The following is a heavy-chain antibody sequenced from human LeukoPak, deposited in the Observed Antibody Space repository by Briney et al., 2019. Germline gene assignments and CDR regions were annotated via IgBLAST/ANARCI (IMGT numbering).Heavy chain of an antibody. V-gene: IGHV1-18*01. D-gene: IGHD1-1*01. J-gene: IGHJ4*02. CDR3: ARVGDWNPRYYFDY. CDR2: SSAYNGNT. Sequence: ASVKVSCKASGYTFTDFGISWVRQAPEQGLEWMGWSSAYNGNTKYAQNVQGRVTMTADTSTDTAYMELRSLRSDDTAVYYCARVGDWNPRYYFDYWGQGTLVTVSS. CDR1: GYTFTDFG.